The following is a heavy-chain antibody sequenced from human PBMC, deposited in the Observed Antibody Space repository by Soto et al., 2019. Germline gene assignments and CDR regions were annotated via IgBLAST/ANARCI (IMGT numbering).Heavy chain of an antibody. CDR3: ASWARRGGSGLYFAF. V-gene: IGHV4-34*01. CDR1: GGSFIGYY. J-gene: IGHJ4*02. Sequence: PSETLSLTCAVYGGSFIGYYWNWVRQPPGKGLEWIGEINQSGTTNYNPSLKSRVTISIATSKNQFSLKLSSLIATDTAVYYCASWARRGGSGLYFAFWGQGGLVTVSS. D-gene: IGHD6-19*01. CDR2: INQSGTT.